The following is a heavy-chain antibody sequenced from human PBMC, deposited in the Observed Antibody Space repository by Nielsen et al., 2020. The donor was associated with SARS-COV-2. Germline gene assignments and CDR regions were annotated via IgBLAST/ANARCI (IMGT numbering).Heavy chain of an antibody. CDR3: ARDMAAAGDDAFDI. CDR1: GFTFSSYG. Sequence: GESLKISCAASGFTFSSYGMHWVRQAPGKGLEWVAVISYDGSNKYYADSVKGRFTISRDNSKNTLYLQMNSLRAEDTAVYYCARDMAAAGDDAFDIWGQGTMVTVSS. CDR2: ISYDGSNK. D-gene: IGHD6-13*01. V-gene: IGHV3-33*05. J-gene: IGHJ3*02.